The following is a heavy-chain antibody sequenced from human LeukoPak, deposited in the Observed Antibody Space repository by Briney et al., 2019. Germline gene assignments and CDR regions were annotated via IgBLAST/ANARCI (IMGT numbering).Heavy chain of an antibody. V-gene: IGHV3-30*04. D-gene: IGHD6-13*01. CDR2: ISYDGSNE. CDR3: ARDGAAEPFDY. CDR1: GFTFSTYA. J-gene: IGHJ4*02. Sequence: GGSLRLSCAASGFTFSTYAMHWVRQAPGKGLEWVAVISYDGSNEYYADSVKGRFTVSRDNSKDTLFLQVNSLRVEDTAVYYCARDGAAEPFDYWGQGTLVTVSS.